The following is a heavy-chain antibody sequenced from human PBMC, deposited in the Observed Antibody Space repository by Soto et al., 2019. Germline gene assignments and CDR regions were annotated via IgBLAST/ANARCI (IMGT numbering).Heavy chain of an antibody. Sequence: SETLSLTCAVSSGSISSSNWWSWVRQPPGKGLEWIGEIYHSGSTNYNPSLKSRVTISVDKSKNQFSLKLSSVTAADTAVYYCASSAPVEEYSSGYYYYYMDVWGKGTTVTVSS. CDR3: ASSAPVEEYSSGYYYYYMDV. V-gene: IGHV4-4*02. J-gene: IGHJ6*03. CDR2: IYHSGST. CDR1: SGSISSSNW. D-gene: IGHD6-19*01.